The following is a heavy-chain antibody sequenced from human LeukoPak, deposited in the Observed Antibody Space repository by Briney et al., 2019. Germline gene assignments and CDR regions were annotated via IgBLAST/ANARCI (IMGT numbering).Heavy chain of an antibody. D-gene: IGHD2-2*01. J-gene: IGHJ4*02. CDR1: RGSFSGYS. Sequence: PSETLSLTCAVYRGSFSGYSWSWLRQPPGTALEWIGEINHSGSTNYNPSLKSRVTISVDTSKNQFSLKLNSVTAADTAVYYCARRGVVPAARRQFDYWGQGTLVTVSS. V-gene: IGHV4-34*01. CDR3: ARRGVVPAARRQFDY. CDR2: INHSGST.